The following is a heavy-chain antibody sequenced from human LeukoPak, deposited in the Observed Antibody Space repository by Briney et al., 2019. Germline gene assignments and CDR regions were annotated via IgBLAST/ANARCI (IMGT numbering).Heavy chain of an antibody. D-gene: IGHD6-19*01. Sequence: PGGSLRLSCSASGFTFSSYAIHWVRQAPGKGLEYVSAISDNGGSTYYADSVKGRFTISRDNSKNTLYLQMSSLRAEDTAVYYCVKYSSGWYDYWGQGTLVTGSS. V-gene: IGHV3-64D*06. CDR1: GFTFSSYA. CDR2: ISDNGGST. CDR3: VKYSSGWYDY. J-gene: IGHJ4*02.